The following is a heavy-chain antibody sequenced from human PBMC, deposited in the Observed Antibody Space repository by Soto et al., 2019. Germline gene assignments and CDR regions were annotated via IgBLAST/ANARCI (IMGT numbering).Heavy chain of an antibody. CDR3: GAYCSRNHCYDWFDP. J-gene: IGHJ5*02. V-gene: IGHV4-39*01. D-gene: IGHD2-2*01. Sequence: PSETLSLTCSVSGGSIGSSSYYFGWIRQPPGKGLEWIGSLYYTGTTYYNSSLKSRVTISADKSQNQFSLRLSSVTAADTAVYYSGAYCSRNHCYDWFDPWGQGTLVTVSS. CDR2: LYYTGTT. CDR1: GGSIGSSSYY.